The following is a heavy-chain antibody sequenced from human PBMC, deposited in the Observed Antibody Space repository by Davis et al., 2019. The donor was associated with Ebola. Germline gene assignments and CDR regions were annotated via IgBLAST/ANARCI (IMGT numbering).Heavy chain of an antibody. Sequence: GESLKISCAASGFTFSRHSMNWVRQAPGKGLEWVSSISSSSSYRYYADSVKGRFTVSRDNAKNTLYLEMNSLTAEDTAVYYCSRDVNFEFYDYWGQGTLVTVSS. CDR3: SRDVNFEFYDY. J-gene: IGHJ4*02. CDR1: GFTFSRHS. D-gene: IGHD1-20*01. V-gene: IGHV3-21*01. CDR2: ISSSSSYR.